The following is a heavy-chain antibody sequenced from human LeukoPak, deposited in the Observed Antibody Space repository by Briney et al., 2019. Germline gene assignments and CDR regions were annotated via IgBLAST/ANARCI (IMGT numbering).Heavy chain of an antibody. CDR3: ARGEYYYASSGYPTNDAFDI. D-gene: IGHD3-22*01. J-gene: IGHJ3*02. Sequence: SETLSLTCAVSGGSISSGGYSWSWIRQPLGQGLEWVGYIYHSGSTFYNPSLKSRVTISIDRSKNQFSLKLSSVTAADTAVYYCARGEYYYASSGYPTNDAFDIWGQGTMVTVSS. V-gene: IGHV4-30-2*01. CDR2: IYHSGST. CDR1: GGSISSGGYS.